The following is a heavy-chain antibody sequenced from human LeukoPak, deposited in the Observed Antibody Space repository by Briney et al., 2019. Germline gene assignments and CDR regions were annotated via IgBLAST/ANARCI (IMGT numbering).Heavy chain of an antibody. CDR1: GFTSSNAW. CDR3: TTDPTPVYYYDSSGSIDY. J-gene: IGHJ4*02. V-gene: IGHV3-15*01. CDR2: IKSKTDGGTR. D-gene: IGHD3-22*01. Sequence: PGGSLTLSCAVSGFTSSNAWMSWVRQAPGKGLEWVGRIKSKTDGGTRDYAAPVKGRFTISRDDSKNTLYLQMNSLKTEDTAVYYCTTDPTPVYYYDSSGSIDYWGQGTLVTVST.